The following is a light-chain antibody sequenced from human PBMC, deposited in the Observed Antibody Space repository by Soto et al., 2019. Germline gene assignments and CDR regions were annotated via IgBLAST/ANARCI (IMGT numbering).Light chain of an antibody. Sequence: DIQMTQSPSTLSASVGDRVTITFRASQSINNWLAWYQQKPGKAPKLLIYKASNLQSGVPSRFSGSGSGTEFTLTISRLEPEDFAVYYCQQYGSSPRTFGQGTKVDI. CDR1: QSINNW. CDR3: QQYGSSPRT. CDR2: KAS. J-gene: IGKJ1*01. V-gene: IGKV1-5*03.